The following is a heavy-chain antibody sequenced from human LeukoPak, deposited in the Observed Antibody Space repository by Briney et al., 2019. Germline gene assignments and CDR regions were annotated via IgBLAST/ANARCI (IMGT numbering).Heavy chain of an antibody. J-gene: IGHJ5*02. D-gene: IGHD6-13*01. CDR2: IYYSGST. CDR3: ARENSSSWYNWFDP. Sequence: SETLSLTCTVSGGSISSGGYYWSRIRQHPGKGLEWIGYIYYSGSTYYNPSLKSRVTISVDTSKNQFSLKLSSVTAADTAVYYCARENSSSWYNWFDPWGQGTLVTVSS. V-gene: IGHV4-31*03. CDR1: GGSISSGGYY.